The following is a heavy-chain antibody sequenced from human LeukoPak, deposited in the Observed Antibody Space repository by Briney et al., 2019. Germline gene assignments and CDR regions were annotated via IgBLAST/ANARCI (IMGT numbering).Heavy chain of an antibody. D-gene: IGHD2-15*01. J-gene: IGHJ4*02. CDR2: IIPIFGTA. CDR1: GGAFSRYA. Sequence: SVKVSCKASGGAFSRYAISWGRQAPGQGLEWMGGIIPIFGTANYAQKFQGRVTIIADESTSTAYMELSSLRSEDTAVYYCARSPSYCSGGSCYSDHFDYWGQGTLVTVSS. CDR3: ARSPSYCSGGSCYSDHFDY. V-gene: IGHV1-69*13.